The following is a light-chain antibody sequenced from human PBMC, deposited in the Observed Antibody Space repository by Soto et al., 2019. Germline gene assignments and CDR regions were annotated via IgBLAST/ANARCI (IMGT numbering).Light chain of an antibody. CDR3: QQSYNTPLT. CDR1: QNIATY. J-gene: IGKJ4*01. Sequence: DIQMTQSPSSLSASVGDRVTITCRASQNIATYLNWYRQTPGKAPKLLIYTASTLQSGVPSRFSGSGSGTDFTLTISSLQPEDFATFYCQQSYNTPLTFGGGTKVDIK. V-gene: IGKV1-39*01. CDR2: TAS.